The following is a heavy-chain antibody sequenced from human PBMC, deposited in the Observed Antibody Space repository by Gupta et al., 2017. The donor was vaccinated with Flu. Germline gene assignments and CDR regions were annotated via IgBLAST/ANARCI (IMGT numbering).Heavy chain of an antibody. CDR3: ARGDSSGWYTDY. V-gene: IGHV4-38-2*01. J-gene: IGHJ4*02. CDR1: GFSISSGHY. D-gene: IGHD6-19*01. Sequence: VQLQESGPGLVTPSETLSLTCAVSGFSISSGHYWGWVRQAPGKGLEWIGSISHSGSNYYNPSAKSRVTISPDTSKNQFSLKLIPVTAADTAVYFCARGDSSGWYTDYWGQGTLVTVSS. CDR2: ISHSGSN.